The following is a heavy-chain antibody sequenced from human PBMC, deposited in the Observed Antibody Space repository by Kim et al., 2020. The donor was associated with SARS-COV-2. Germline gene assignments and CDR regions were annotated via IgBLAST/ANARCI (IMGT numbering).Heavy chain of an antibody. CDR1: GFTFSSYG. Sequence: GGSLRLSCAASGFTFSSYGMHWVRQAPGKGLEWVAVIWYDGSSKYYADSVKGRFTISRDNSKNTLYLQMNSLRAEDTAMYYCARRYDSSGYSDYWGQGTLVTVSS. CDR3: ARRYDSSGYSDY. J-gene: IGHJ4*02. D-gene: IGHD3-22*01. CDR2: IWYDGSSK. V-gene: IGHV3-33*01.